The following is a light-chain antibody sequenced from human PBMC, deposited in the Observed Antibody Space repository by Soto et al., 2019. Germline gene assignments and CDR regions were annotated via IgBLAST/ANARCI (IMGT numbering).Light chain of an antibody. CDR2: GAS. CDR3: QQYGDWPLT. J-gene: IGKJ4*01. CDR1: QDVNIY. Sequence: EILMTQSPATLSVSAGERATLSCRASQDVNIYLAWYQQKHGQAPRLLISGASTRATGIPARFSGSGSGTEFTLTISSLQSEDVAVYYCQQYGDWPLTFGGGTNVEIK. V-gene: IGKV3D-15*01.